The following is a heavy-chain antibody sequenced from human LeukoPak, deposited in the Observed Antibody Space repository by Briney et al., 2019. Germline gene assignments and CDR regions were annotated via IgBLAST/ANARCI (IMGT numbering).Heavy chain of an antibody. J-gene: IGHJ4*02. CDR1: GGSLTSYY. Sequence: SETLSLTCTVSGGSLTSYYWSWIRQPPGEGLEWIGSVSYTGSANYNPSLRSRVTISVDTSKNQFSLKLSSVTAADTAVYYCARGRGRLDYWGQGTLVTVSS. D-gene: IGHD3-10*01. CDR2: VSYTGSA. CDR3: ARGRGRLDY. V-gene: IGHV4-59*12.